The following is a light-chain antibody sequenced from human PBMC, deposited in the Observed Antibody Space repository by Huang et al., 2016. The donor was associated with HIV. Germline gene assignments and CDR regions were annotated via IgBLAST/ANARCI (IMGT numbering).Light chain of an antibody. CDR3: QQYYSTPPT. J-gene: IGKJ3*01. V-gene: IGKV4-1*01. CDR2: WAS. CDR1: QRVLFSSNNKKY. Sequence: DIVMTQSPDSLAVSLGERATINCKSSQRVLFSSNNKKYLAWYQQKPGQPPKLIMYWASTRESGVPARFSGSGSGTDFTLTISSLQAEDVAVYYCQQYYSTPPTFGPGTKVDIK.